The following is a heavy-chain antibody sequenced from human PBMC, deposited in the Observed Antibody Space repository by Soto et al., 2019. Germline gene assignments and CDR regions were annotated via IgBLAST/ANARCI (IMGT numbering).Heavy chain of an antibody. CDR2: IYYTGST. Sequence: SETLSLTCNVSGGSISSGDYYWNWIRQSPGKGLEWIGYIYYTGSTFYSPSLKSRVTISLDTSENHFSLDMNSVTAADTAVYFCARVSGHNTGYYSVYFMDVWGQGTTVTVSS. D-gene: IGHD5-18*01. V-gene: IGHV4-30-4*01. J-gene: IGHJ6*02. CDR3: ARVSGHNTGYYSVYFMDV. CDR1: GGSISSGDYY.